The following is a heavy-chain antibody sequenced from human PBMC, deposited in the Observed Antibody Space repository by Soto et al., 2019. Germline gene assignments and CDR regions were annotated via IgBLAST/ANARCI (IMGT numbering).Heavy chain of an antibody. V-gene: IGHV1-69*12. CDR3: ARDPPNYYGSGTSMNYFDY. Sequence: QVQLVQSGAEVKKPGSSVKVSCKASGGTFSNYAISWVRQAPGQGLEWMGGISPMFGTANYAQKFQGRITITADESTSTAYMELSSLRSEDTAVYYCARDPPNYYGSGTSMNYFDYWGQGTLVTVSS. D-gene: IGHD3-10*01. CDR2: ISPMFGTA. J-gene: IGHJ4*02. CDR1: GGTFSNYA.